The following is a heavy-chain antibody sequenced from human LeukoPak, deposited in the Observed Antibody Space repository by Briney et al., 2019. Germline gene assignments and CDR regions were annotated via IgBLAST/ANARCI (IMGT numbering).Heavy chain of an antibody. V-gene: IGHV5-51*01. CDR3: ARLDSASYSF. J-gene: IGHJ4*02. Sequence: GESLKISCKGSGFSFSSYWIAWVRQMPGKGLEWMGIIFGGDSETRYSPSFQGQVTMAVDKSISAAFLQWSSLKGSDTAMYYCARLDSASYSFWGQGTLVTVSS. CDR2: IFGGDSET. D-gene: IGHD1-26*01. CDR1: GFSFSSYW.